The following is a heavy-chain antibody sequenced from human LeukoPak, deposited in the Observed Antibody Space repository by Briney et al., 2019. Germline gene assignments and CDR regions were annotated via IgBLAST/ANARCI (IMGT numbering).Heavy chain of an antibody. CDR2: INAGNGNT. V-gene: IGHV1-3*01. Sequence: GASVKVSCKASGYTFTSYAMHWVRQAPGQRLEWMGWINAGNGNTKYSQKFQGRVTITRDTSASTAYMELSSLRSEDTAVYYCARASLRFLEWLLPRRDYYYYGMDVWGQGTTVTVSS. J-gene: IGHJ6*02. CDR3: ARASLRFLEWLLPRRDYYYYGMDV. D-gene: IGHD3-3*01. CDR1: GYTFTSYA.